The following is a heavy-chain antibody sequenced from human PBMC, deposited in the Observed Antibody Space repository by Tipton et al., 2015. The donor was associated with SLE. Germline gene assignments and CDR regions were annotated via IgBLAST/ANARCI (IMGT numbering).Heavy chain of an antibody. CDR2: IMEDGSEK. Sequence: SLRLSCTASGFTFSNYWMTWVRQAPGKGLEWVANIMEDGSEKYYVGSVKGRFTISRDNAKNSLHLQMNSLRVEDTAVYYCARRITGVDYWGQGTLVTVSS. CDR1: GFTFSNYW. J-gene: IGHJ4*02. CDR3: ARRITGVDY. D-gene: IGHD3-16*01. V-gene: IGHV3-7*01.